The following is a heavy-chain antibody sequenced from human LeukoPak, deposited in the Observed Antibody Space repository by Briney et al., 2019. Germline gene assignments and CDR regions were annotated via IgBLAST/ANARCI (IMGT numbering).Heavy chain of an antibody. CDR3: ARQAYYDSSGLDY. V-gene: IGHV4-39*01. J-gene: IGHJ4*02. CDR1: GGSISSSSYY. CDR2: IYYSGST. Sequence: SETLSLTCTVSGGSISSSSYYWGWIRQPPGKGLEWIGSIYYSGSTYYNPSLKSRVTISVDTSKNQFSLKLSSVTAADTAVYYRARQAYYDSSGLDYWGQGTLVTVSS. D-gene: IGHD3-22*01.